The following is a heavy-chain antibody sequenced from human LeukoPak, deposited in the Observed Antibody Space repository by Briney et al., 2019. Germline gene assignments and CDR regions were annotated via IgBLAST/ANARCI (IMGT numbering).Heavy chain of an antibody. CDR2: IYYSGST. J-gene: IGHJ4*02. V-gene: IGHV4-31*03. Sequence: SQTLSLTCTVSGGSISSGGYYWSWVRQHPGKGLEWIGYIYYSGSTYYNPSLKSRVTISVDTSKNQFSLKLSSVTAADTAVYYCARGRQTYYYDSSGYYVEFFDYWGQGTLVTVSS. CDR3: ARGRQTYYYDSSGYYVEFFDY. CDR1: GGSISSGGYY. D-gene: IGHD3-22*01.